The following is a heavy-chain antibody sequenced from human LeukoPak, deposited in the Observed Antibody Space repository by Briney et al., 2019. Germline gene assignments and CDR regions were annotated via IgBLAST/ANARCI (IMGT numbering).Heavy chain of an antibody. CDR1: GFTFTSSA. J-gene: IGHJ6*03. D-gene: IGHD3-3*01. Sequence: GTSVKVSCKASGFTFTSSAMQWVRQARGQRLEWIGWIVVGSGNTNYAQKFQERVTITRDMSTSTAYMELNSLRSEDTAVYYCAALPGAHYDFWSGPSRGYYYYMDVWGKGTTVTVSS. V-gene: IGHV1-58*02. CDR2: IVVGSGNT. CDR3: AALPGAHYDFWSGPSRGYYYYMDV.